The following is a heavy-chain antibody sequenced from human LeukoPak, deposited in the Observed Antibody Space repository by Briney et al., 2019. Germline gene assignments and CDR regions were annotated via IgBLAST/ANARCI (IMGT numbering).Heavy chain of an antibody. J-gene: IGHJ6*03. CDR1: GFSFVDYS. CDR3: VKDKGSSNGYYMEV. V-gene: IGHV3-43D*03. CDR2: ISWDGLTT. Sequence: GGSLRLSCAAAGFSFVDYSMHWVRQAPGEGLEWVSFISWDGLTTKYYADSVKGRFTTSRDNRKSFLYLQMDSLRPEDTALYYCVKDKGSSNGYYMEVWGTGTMVTVS. D-gene: IGHD4-11*01.